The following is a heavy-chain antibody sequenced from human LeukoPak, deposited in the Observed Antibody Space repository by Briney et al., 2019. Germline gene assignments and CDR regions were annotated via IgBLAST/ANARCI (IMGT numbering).Heavy chain of an antibody. CDR2: IYYTGST. J-gene: IGHJ5*02. CDR3: ARLGDFVLVPTGSWFDP. CDR1: GASITSSAYY. Sequence: PSETLSLTCTVSGASITSSAYYWGWIRQPPGKGLEWIGNIYYTGSTYYNPSLERRVNISVDTSKSQFSLKLRSVTAADTAVYYCARLGDFVLVPTGSWFDPWGQGTLLTVSS. V-gene: IGHV4-39*01. D-gene: IGHD2-2*01.